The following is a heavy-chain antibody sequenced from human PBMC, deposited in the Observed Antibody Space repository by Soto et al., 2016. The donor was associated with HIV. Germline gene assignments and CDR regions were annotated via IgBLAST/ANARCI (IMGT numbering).Heavy chain of an antibody. J-gene: IGHJ6*02. V-gene: IGHV1-69*01. CDR2: ISPIFGTA. CDR1: GDTFGRYP. CDR3: GRDRASSGSYYSANYYGMDV. D-gene: IGHD3-10*01. Sequence: QVQLVQSGAEVKKPGSSVKVSCKTSGDTFGRYPISWVRQAPGQGLEWMGGISPIFGTANYAQKFQGRVTITADESTSTAYMELTSLRSEDTAVYYCGRDRASSGSYYSANYYGMDVWGQGTTVTVSS.